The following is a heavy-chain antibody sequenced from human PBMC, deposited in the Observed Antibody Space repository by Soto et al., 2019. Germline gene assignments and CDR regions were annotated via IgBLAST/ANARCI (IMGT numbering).Heavy chain of an antibody. CDR3: ARESVVVVAATYNWFDP. CDR1: GGSISSGGYY. J-gene: IGHJ5*02. V-gene: IGHV4-31*03. Sequence: QVQLQESGPGLVKPSQTLSLTCTVSGGSISSGGYYWSWIRQHPGKGLEWIGYIYYSGSTYYNPSLKSRVTISVDTSKNQFSLKRSSVTAADTAVYYCARESVVVVAATYNWFDPWGQGTLVTVSS. CDR2: IYYSGST. D-gene: IGHD2-15*01.